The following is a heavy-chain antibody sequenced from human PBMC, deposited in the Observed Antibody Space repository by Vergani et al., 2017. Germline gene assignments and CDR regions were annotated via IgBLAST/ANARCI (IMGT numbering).Heavy chain of an antibody. Sequence: QVQLVQSGAEVKKPGASVKVSCKASGYTFTSYGISWVRQAPGQGLEWMGWISAYNGNTNYAQKLQGRVTMTTDTSTSTAYMELRSLRSDETAVYYCARDLLVGMGVEVVYFQHWGQGTLVTVSS. CDR1: GYTFTSYG. CDR2: ISAYNGNT. V-gene: IGHV1-18*04. J-gene: IGHJ1*01. D-gene: IGHD3-10*01. CDR3: ARDLLVGMGVEVVYFQH.